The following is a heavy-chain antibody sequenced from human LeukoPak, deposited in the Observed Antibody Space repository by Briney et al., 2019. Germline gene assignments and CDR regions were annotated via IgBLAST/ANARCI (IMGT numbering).Heavy chain of an antibody. D-gene: IGHD3-3*01. CDR2: INHSGST. CDR3: ARVRITIFGVVIVDY. J-gene: IGHJ4*02. V-gene: IGHV4-34*01. Sequence: SETLSLTCAVYGGSFRGYYWSCLRQPPGKGLEWIGEINHSGSTNYNPSLKSRVTISLDTSKNQFSLKLSSVTAADTAVYYCARVRITIFGVVIVDYWGQGTLVTVSS. CDR1: GGSFRGYY.